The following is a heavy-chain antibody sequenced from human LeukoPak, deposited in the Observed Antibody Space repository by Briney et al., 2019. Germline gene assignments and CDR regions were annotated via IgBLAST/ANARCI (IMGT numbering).Heavy chain of an antibody. D-gene: IGHD4-23*01. V-gene: IGHV1-18*01. Sequence: ASVKVSCKGSGYTFTSYGISWVRQAPGQGLEWTGWISAYNGNTNYAQKLQSRVTMTTDTSTSTAYMELRSLRSDDTAVYYCARDVDFAYGGTRPDYWGQGTLVTVSS. J-gene: IGHJ4*02. CDR2: ISAYNGNT. CDR3: ARDVDFAYGGTRPDY. CDR1: GYTFTSYG.